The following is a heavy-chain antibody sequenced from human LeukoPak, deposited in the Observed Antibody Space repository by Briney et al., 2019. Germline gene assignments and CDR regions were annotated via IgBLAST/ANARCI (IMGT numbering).Heavy chain of an antibody. CDR1: GFTLNDYD. V-gene: IGHV3-23*01. J-gene: IGHJ3*02. CDR3: GKNRYSGSLSPFDI. D-gene: IGHD1-26*01. CDR2: ISGGGGNT. Sequence: GGSLRLSCVASGFTLNDYDMSWVRQAPGKGLEWVSAISGGGGNTYYADSVKGRFTISRDNSKNTLYLQMNSLRAEDTAVYYCGKNRYSGSLSPFDIWGQGTMVTVSS.